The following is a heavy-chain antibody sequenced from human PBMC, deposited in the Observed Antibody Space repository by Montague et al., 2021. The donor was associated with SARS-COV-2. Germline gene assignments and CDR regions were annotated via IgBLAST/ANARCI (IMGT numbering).Heavy chain of an antibody. J-gene: IGHJ6*03. CDR1: GGSFSTYS. CDR3: ARPGDGVVPSPILGVGPYYSNYYLDG. D-gene: IGHD3-10*01. Sequence: SETLSLTCAVHGGSFSTYSWNWIRQPPGKGLEWIGEIHHGGSTNYNPSLKSRVTISADTSKNQFSLKLTSVAAADTAVYYCARPGDGVVPSPILGVGPYYSNYYLDGGGKGTTVTVSS. CDR2: IHHGGST. V-gene: IGHV4-34*01.